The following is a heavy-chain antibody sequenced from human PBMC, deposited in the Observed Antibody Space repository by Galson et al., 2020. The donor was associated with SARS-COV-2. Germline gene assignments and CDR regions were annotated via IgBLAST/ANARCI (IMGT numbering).Heavy chain of an antibody. CDR2: IYYSGST. Sequence: SETLSLTCTVSGDSINSYYWSWIRQSPGKGLEWIGYIYYSGSTNYNPSLKSRVTISVDTSKNQFSLNLSSVTAADTAVYYCARGFLEWSSTDDWGQGILVTVSS. CDR3: ARGFLEWSSTDD. V-gene: IGHV4-59*01. CDR1: GDSINSYY. J-gene: IGHJ4*02. D-gene: IGHD3-3*01.